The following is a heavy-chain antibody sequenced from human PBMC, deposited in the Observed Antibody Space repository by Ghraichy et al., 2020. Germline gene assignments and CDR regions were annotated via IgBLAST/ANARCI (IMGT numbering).Heavy chain of an antibody. CDR2: IYYSGST. Sequence: LRLSCTVSGGSISSGGYYWSWIRQHPGKGLEWIGYIYYSGSTYYTPSLKSRVTISVDTSKNQFSLKLSSVTAADTAVYYCARDRYCSSTSCYTGNWFDPWGQGTLVTVSS. J-gene: IGHJ5*02. CDR3: ARDRYCSSTSCYTGNWFDP. D-gene: IGHD2-2*02. V-gene: IGHV4-31*03. CDR1: GGSISSGGYY.